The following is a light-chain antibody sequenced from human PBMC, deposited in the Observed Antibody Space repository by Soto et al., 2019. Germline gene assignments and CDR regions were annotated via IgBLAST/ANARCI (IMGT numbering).Light chain of an antibody. V-gene: IGKV3-15*01. Sequence: ELVMTQSPATLSVSPGERATLSCRASQSVSSNLAWYQQKPGQAPRLLIYGASTRATGIPARFSGSGSGTEFTLTISSLQSEDFEVYYCQQYNIWPPKRKFGQGTKV. J-gene: IGKJ1*01. CDR1: QSVSSN. CDR2: GAS. CDR3: QQYNIWPPKRK.